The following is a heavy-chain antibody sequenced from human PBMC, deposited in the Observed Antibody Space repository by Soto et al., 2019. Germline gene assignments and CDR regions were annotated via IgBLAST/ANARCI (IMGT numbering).Heavy chain of an antibody. Sequence: GESLKISCKGSGYSFTSYWIGWVRQMPGKGLEWMGIIYPGDSDTRYSPSFQGQVTISADKSISTAYLQWSSLKASDTAMYYCARRGMYYGSGSLLNLNWFDPWGQGTLVTVSS. V-gene: IGHV5-51*01. D-gene: IGHD3-10*01. J-gene: IGHJ5*02. CDR3: ARRGMYYGSGSLLNLNWFDP. CDR2: IYPGDSDT. CDR1: GYSFTSYW.